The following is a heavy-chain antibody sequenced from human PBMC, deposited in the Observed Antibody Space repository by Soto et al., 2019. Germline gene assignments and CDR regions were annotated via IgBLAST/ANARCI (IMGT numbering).Heavy chain of an antibody. CDR2: IWYDGSNK. D-gene: IGHD4-17*01. CDR3: ARVHVRTVTTSYGYYYYMDV. V-gene: IGHV3-33*01. J-gene: IGHJ6*03. CDR1: GFTFSSYG. Sequence: GGSLRLSCAASGFTFSSYGMHWVRQAPGKGLEWVAVIWYDGSNKYYADSVKGRFTISRDNSKNTLYLQMNSLRAEDTAVYYCARVHVRTVTTSYGYYYYMDVWGKGTTVTVSS.